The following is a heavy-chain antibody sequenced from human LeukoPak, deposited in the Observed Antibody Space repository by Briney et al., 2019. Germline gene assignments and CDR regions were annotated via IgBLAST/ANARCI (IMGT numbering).Heavy chain of an antibody. Sequence: GGSLRLSCAASGFTFSSYSMNWVRQAPGKGLEWVSSISSSSSYIYYADSVKGRFTISRDNAKNSLYLQMNSLRAEDTALYYCAKDTRGWYDRSYFDYWGQGTLVTVSS. CDR3: AKDTRGWYDRSYFDY. CDR1: GFTFSSYS. CDR2: ISSSSSYI. J-gene: IGHJ4*02. D-gene: IGHD6-19*01. V-gene: IGHV3-21*04.